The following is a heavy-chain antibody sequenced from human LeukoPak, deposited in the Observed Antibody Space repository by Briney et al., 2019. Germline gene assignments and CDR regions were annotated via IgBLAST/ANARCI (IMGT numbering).Heavy chain of an antibody. V-gene: IGHV1-58*02. Sequence: TSVKVSCKASGFTFTSSAMQWVRHARGQRLEWIGWIVVGSGNTNYAQKFQERVTITRDMSTSTAYMELSSLRSEDTAVYYCAAALTYYDSSGYYSDFRFDYWGQGTLVTVSS. D-gene: IGHD3-22*01. CDR3: AAALTYYDSSGYYSDFRFDY. CDR1: GFTFTSSA. CDR2: IVVGSGNT. J-gene: IGHJ4*02.